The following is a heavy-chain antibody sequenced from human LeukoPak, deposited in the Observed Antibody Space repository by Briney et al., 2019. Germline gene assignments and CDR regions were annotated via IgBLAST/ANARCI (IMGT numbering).Heavy chain of an antibody. J-gene: IGHJ6*03. V-gene: IGHV1-18*01. D-gene: IGHD3-22*01. CDR1: GYTFTSYG. CDR3: ARGAYYYDSSGYYIFNYYYYYMDV. Sequence: ASVKVSCKASGYTFTSYGISWVRQAPGQGLEWMGWISAYNGNTNYAQKLQGRVTMTTDTSTSTAYMELRSLRSDDTAVYYCARGAYYYDSSGYYIFNYYYYYMDVWGKGTTVTVSS. CDR2: ISAYNGNT.